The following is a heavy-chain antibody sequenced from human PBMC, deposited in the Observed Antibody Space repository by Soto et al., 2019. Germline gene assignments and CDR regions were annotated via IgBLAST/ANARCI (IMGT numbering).Heavy chain of an antibody. D-gene: IGHD3-10*01. Sequence: QVQLVQSGAEVKKPGSSVKVSCKASGGIFSTYAISWLRQAPGQGLEGMGGINPLFGTPNYAQRFQGRVTITADESTSTAYMELSRLRSEDTAVYYCARVRDDYGSGNYYNRIDFWGQGTLVTVSS. CDR1: GGIFSTYA. J-gene: IGHJ4*02. CDR3: ARVRDDYGSGNYYNRIDF. CDR2: INPLFGTP. V-gene: IGHV1-69*01.